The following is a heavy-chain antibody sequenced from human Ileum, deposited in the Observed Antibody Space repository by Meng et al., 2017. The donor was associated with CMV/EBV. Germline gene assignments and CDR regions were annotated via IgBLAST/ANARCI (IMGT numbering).Heavy chain of an antibody. CDR2: VYRGGNA. J-gene: IGHJ4*02. D-gene: IGHD3-22*01. Sequence: VPGASISRATWWTWVRQTPGKGLEWIGEVYRGGNAMYNPSLQSRLTISVDDSTNQVSLRLRSVTAADTAMYYCTTGSAYSPPGQFHQWGQGTLVTVSS. V-gene: IGHV4-4*02. CDR3: TTGSAYSPPGQFHQ. CDR1: GASISRATW.